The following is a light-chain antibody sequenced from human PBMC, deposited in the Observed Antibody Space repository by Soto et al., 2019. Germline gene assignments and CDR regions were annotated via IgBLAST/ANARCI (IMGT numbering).Light chain of an antibody. CDR3: QQLNSYPVLT. Sequence: DIQMTQSPSSLSASVGDRVTITCRASQIISRYLDWYQQKPGKAPNLLIYVASSLQSEVLSRFSGSGSGTDFTLTISSLQPEDFATYYCQQLNSYPVLTFGQGTKVDIK. V-gene: IGKV1-9*01. CDR1: QIISRY. CDR2: VAS. J-gene: IGKJ1*01.